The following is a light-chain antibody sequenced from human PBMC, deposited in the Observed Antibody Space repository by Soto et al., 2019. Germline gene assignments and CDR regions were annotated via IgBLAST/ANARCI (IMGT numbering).Light chain of an antibody. J-gene: IGKJ2*01. CDR3: QQYGSSPGT. Sequence: EIVLTQSPGTLSLSPGERATLSCRASQSISSSYLAWYQQKPGQAPRLLIYGACSRAAGIPDRFSGSGSGTDFTLTISRLEPEDFAVYYCQQYGSSPGTFGQWTKLEIK. CDR1: QSISSSY. CDR2: GAC. V-gene: IGKV3-20*01.